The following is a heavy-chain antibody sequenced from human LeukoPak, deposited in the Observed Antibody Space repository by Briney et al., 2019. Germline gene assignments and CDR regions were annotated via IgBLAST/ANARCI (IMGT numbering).Heavy chain of an antibody. CDR3: AKGGIAARPLDY. D-gene: IGHD6-6*01. CDR1: GFSFSNYA. J-gene: IGHJ4*02. CDR2: ISGSGGST. V-gene: IGHV3-23*01. Sequence: GGSLRLSCAASGFSFSNYAMGWVRQAPGKGLEWVSAISGSGGSTYYADSVKGRFTISRDNSKNTLYLQMNSLRAEDTAVYYCAKGGIAARPLDYWGQGTLVTVSS.